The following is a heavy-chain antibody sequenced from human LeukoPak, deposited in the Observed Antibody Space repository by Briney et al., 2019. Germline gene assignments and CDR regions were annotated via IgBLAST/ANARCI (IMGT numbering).Heavy chain of an antibody. CDR3: AKDHLPGIVVADRDY. Sequence: GGSLRLSCAASGFTFSSYGMSWVRQAPGKGLEWVSAISGSGGSTYYADSVKGRFTISRENSKNTLYLEMNSLRAEDTAVYYCAKDHLPGIVVADRDYWGQGTLVTVSS. D-gene: IGHD6-19*01. J-gene: IGHJ4*02. V-gene: IGHV3-23*01. CDR2: ISGSGGST. CDR1: GFTFSSYG.